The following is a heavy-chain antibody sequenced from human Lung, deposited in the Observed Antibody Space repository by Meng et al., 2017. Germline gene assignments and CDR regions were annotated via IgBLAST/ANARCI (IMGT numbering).Heavy chain of an antibody. J-gene: IGHJ4*02. Sequence: GSLRLSCTVSGGSVSSGSYYWSWIRQPPGKGLEWIGYIDYSGTTNYNPSLKTRVTISLDTSKNQFSLRLSSVTAADTAVYYCARVTIVATTSPLDSWGQGSLVTVSS. CDR2: IDYSGTT. CDR3: ARVTIVATTSPLDS. V-gene: IGHV4-61*01. D-gene: IGHD5-12*01. CDR1: GGSVSSGSYY.